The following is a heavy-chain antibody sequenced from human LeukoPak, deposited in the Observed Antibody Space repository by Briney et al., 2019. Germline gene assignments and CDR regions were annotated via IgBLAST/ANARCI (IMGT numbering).Heavy chain of an antibody. J-gene: IGHJ4*02. D-gene: IGHD5-18*01. CDR1: GFTFSSYA. Sequence: GGSLRLSCAASGFTFSSYAMSWVRQGPGKGQEWVSAISGCGGSTYYADSVKGRFTISRDNSKTTLYLQMNSLRAEDTAVYYCAKSARGYSYGSPTINYFDYWGQGTLVTVSS. V-gene: IGHV3-23*01. CDR2: ISGCGGST. CDR3: AKSARGYSYGSPTINYFDY.